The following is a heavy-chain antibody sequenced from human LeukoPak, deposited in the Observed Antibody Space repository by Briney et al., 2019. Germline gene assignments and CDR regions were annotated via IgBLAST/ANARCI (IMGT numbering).Heavy chain of an antibody. J-gene: IGHJ3*02. CDR1: GGSISSSSYY. D-gene: IGHD6-13*01. CDR2: IYYSGST. V-gene: IGHV4-39*01. Sequence: PSETLSLTCTVSGGSISSSSYYWGWIRQPPGKGLEWIGSIYYSGSTYYNPSLKSRVTISVDTSKNQFPLKLSSVTAADTAVYYCARRFRSWDAFDIWGQGTMVTVSS. CDR3: ARRFRSWDAFDI.